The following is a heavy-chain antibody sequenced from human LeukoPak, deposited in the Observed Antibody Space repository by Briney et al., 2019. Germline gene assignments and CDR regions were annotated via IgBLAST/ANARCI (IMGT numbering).Heavy chain of an antibody. D-gene: IGHD2-15*01. CDR2: MNTNSGNT. V-gene: IGHV1-8*01. Sequence: ASVKVSCKASGYTFTSDINWVRQATGQGLEWIGWMNTNSGNTGYAQKFQDRVTMTRDTSISTAYMELSSLRSEDTAVYYCARGAVGGNCSGGSWYFFDNWGQGTAVTVSS. J-gene: IGHJ4*02. CDR1: GYTFTSD. CDR3: ARGAVGGNCSGGSWYFFDN.